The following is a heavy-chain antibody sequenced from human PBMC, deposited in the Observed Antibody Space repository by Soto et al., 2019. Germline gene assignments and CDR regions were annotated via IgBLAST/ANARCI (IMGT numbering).Heavy chain of an antibody. CDR1: GYTFTSYD. V-gene: IGHV1-8*01. D-gene: IGHD3-10*01. CDR2: MNPNSGNT. J-gene: IGHJ6*03. Sequence: QVQLVQSGAEVKKPGASVKVSCKASGYTFTSYDINWVRQATGQGLEWMGWMNPNSGNTGYAQKFQGRVTMTRNTSISTAYMELSSLRSEDTAVYYCARGGTYGSGSYLTFYYYYYRDVWGKGTTVTVSS. CDR3: ARGGTYGSGSYLTFYYYYYRDV.